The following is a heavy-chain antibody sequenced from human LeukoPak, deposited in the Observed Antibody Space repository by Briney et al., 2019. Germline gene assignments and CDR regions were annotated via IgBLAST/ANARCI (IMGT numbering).Heavy chain of an antibody. CDR2: INPSGGST. D-gene: IGHD3-10*01. J-gene: IGHJ5*02. Sequence: ASVKVSCKASGYTFTSCYMHWVRQAPGQGLEWMGIINPSGGSTSYAQKFQGRVTMTRDTSTSTVYMELSSLRSEDTAVYYCARDRVVRRVIKYWFDPWGQGTLVTVSS. CDR1: GYTFTSCY. V-gene: IGHV1-46*01. CDR3: ARDRVVRRVIKYWFDP.